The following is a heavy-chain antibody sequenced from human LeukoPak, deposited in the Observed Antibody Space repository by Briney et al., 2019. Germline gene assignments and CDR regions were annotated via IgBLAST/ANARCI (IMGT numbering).Heavy chain of an antibody. CDR1: GFTFSNYW. Sequence: GGSLRLSCAASGFTFSNYWMSWVRQAPGKGLEWVANIEQDGSEKYYVDSVKGRLTISRDNARNSLYLQMNSLRAEDTAVYYCARDRGHFDYWGQGTLVTVSS. CDR3: ARDRGHFDY. J-gene: IGHJ4*02. CDR2: IEQDGSEK. D-gene: IGHD3-10*01. V-gene: IGHV3-7*01.